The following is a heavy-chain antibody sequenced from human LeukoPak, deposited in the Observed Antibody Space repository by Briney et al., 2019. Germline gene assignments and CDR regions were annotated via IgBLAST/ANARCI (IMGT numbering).Heavy chain of an antibody. CDR2: ISSSSSYI. CDR3: ARDTYDILTGYYKWAFDI. V-gene: IGHV3-21*06. D-gene: IGHD3-9*01. J-gene: IGHJ3*02. CDR1: GFTFSSYA. Sequence: GGSLRLSCAASGFTFSSYAMNWVRQAPGKGLEWVSSISSSSSYIYYADSVKGRFTISRDNAKNSLYLQMNSLRAEDTAVYYCARDTYDILTGYYKWAFDIWGQGTMVTVSS.